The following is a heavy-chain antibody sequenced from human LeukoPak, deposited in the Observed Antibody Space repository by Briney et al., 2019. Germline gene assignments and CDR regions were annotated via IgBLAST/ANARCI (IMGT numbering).Heavy chain of an antibody. D-gene: IGHD3-22*01. CDR2: INHSGST. CDR3: ATVGDYYDSSGHEFDY. Sequence: PSETLSLTCAAYGGSFSGYYWSWIRQPPGKGLEWIGEINHSGSTSYNPSLKSRVTISVDTSKNQFSLKLSSVTAADTAVYYCATVGDYYDSSGHEFDYWGQGTLVTVSS. J-gene: IGHJ4*02. CDR1: GGSFSGYY. V-gene: IGHV4-34*01.